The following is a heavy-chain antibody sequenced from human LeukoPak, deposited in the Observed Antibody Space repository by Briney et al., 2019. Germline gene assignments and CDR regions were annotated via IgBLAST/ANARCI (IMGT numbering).Heavy chain of an antibody. D-gene: IGHD2-2*02. J-gene: IGHJ4*02. Sequence: GASVKVSCKASGYTFTNYGISWVRQAPGQGLEWMGWINPNSGGTNYAQKFQGRVTMTRDTSISTAYMELSRLRSDDTAVYYCARDPYCSSTSCYTGIDYWGQGTLVTVSS. CDR3: ARDPYCSSTSCYTGIDY. CDR2: INPNSGGT. V-gene: IGHV1-2*02. CDR1: GYTFTNYG.